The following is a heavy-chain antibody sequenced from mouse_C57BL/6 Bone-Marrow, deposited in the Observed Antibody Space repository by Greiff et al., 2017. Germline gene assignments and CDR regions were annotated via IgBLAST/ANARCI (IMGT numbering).Heavy chain of an antibody. J-gene: IGHJ1*03. CDR1: GYTFTSYD. Sequence: LVESGPELVKPGASVKLSCKASGYTFTSYDINWVKQRPGQGLEWIGWIYPRDGSTKYNEKFKGKATLTVDTSSSTAYMELHSLTSEDSAVYFCSSGINCYFDVWGTGTTVTVSS. D-gene: IGHD2-4*01. CDR3: SSGINCYFDV. V-gene: IGHV1-85*01. CDR2: IYPRDGST.